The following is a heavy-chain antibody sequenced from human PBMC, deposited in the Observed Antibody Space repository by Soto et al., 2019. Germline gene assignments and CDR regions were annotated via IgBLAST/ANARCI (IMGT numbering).Heavy chain of an antibody. D-gene: IGHD6-13*01. CDR3: ARTGSPYSSSWYNYFGY. J-gene: IGHJ4*02. CDR1: GGSISSYY. Sequence: PSETLSLTYTVSGGSISSYYWSWIRQPPGKGLEWIGYIYYSGSTNYNPSLKSRVTISVDMSKNQFSLKLSSVTAADTAVYYCARTGSPYSSSWYNYFGYWGQGTLVTVSS. CDR2: IYYSGST. V-gene: IGHV4-59*08.